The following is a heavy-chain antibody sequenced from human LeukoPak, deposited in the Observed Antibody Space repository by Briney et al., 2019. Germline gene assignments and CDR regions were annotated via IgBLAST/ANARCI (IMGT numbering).Heavy chain of an antibody. CDR3: AELGITMIGDV. J-gene: IGHJ6*04. CDR1: GFTFSSYN. CDR2: ISSSSSII. D-gene: IGHD3-10*02. V-gene: IGHV3-48*01. Sequence: GGSLRLSCAASGFTFSSYNMNWVRQAPGKRLEWVSYISSSSSIIYYADSVKGRFTISRDNAKNSLYLQMNSLRAEDTAVYYCAELGITMIGDVWGKGTTVTISS.